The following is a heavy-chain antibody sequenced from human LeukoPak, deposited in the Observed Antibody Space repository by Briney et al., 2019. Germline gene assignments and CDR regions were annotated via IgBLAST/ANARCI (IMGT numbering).Heavy chain of an antibody. Sequence: PGGSLRLSCAASGFTFSSYAMSWVRQAPGKGLEWVSAISGSGDSTYYADSVKGQFTISRDNSKNTLYLQMNSLRAEDTAVYYCAKGERYFDWLSNTYDAFDIWGQGTMVTVSS. J-gene: IGHJ3*02. V-gene: IGHV3-23*01. CDR1: GFTFSSYA. D-gene: IGHD3-9*01. CDR2: ISGSGDST. CDR3: AKGERYFDWLSNTYDAFDI.